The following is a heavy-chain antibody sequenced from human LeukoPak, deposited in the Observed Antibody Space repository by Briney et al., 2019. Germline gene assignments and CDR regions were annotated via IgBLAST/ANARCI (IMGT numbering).Heavy chain of an antibody. CDR2: ISSSSATI. CDR1: GFTFSAYN. CDR3: ARDQDYGGPAYFDY. J-gene: IGHJ4*02. D-gene: IGHD4-23*01. Sequence: GGSLRLSCEGSGFTFSAYNMNWVRQAPGRGLESISYISSSSATIFYADSVKGRFTISRDNDKNSLYLQMNSLRPEDTAVYFCARDQDYGGPAYFDYWGQGTLVTVSS. V-gene: IGHV3-48*04.